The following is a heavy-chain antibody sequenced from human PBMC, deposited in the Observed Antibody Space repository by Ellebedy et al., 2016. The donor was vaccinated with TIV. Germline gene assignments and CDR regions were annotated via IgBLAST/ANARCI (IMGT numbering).Heavy chain of an antibody. CDR2: MGFGTANI. CDR1: GFTLSNFG. Sequence: GESLKISCEASGFTLSNFGMHWVRQSPGKGLEWVAVMGFGTANIYYAAAVKGRFTISRDNSKNTLYLQMNSLRPEDTAVYYCASLRGYNYGINPSGAFDIWGPGTMVAVSS. D-gene: IGHD5-18*01. V-gene: IGHV3-33*01. CDR3: ASLRGYNYGINPSGAFDI. J-gene: IGHJ3*02.